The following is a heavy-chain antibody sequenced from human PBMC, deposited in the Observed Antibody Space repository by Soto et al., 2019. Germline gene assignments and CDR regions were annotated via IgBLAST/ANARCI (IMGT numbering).Heavy chain of an antibody. J-gene: IGHJ5*02. Sequence: SVKVSCKASGGTFSSYTISWVRQAPGQGLEWMGRIIPILGIANYAQKFQGRVTITADKSTSTAYMELSSLRSEDTAVYYCAIIGYCSGGSCYSVDPWGQGTLVTVSS. D-gene: IGHD2-15*01. CDR1: GGTFSSYT. V-gene: IGHV1-69*02. CDR3: AIIGYCSGGSCYSVDP. CDR2: IIPILGIA.